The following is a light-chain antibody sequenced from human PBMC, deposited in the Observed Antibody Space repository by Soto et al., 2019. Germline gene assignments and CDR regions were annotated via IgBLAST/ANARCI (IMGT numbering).Light chain of an antibody. CDR3: QQYNNWPPIT. CDR1: QRVNSRY. V-gene: IGKV3-15*01. Sequence: EIVLTQSPGTLSFSAGERATLSFRASQRVNSRYLAWYQQKPGQAPRLLIYDASTRPTDIPARFSGSGSGTEFTLTISRLQSEDFAIYYCQQYNNWPPITFGQGTRLEIK. J-gene: IGKJ5*01. CDR2: DAS.